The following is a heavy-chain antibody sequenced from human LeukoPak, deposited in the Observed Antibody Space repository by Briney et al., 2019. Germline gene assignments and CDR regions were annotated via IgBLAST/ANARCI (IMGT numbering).Heavy chain of an antibody. CDR2: TYYSGST. D-gene: IGHD5-12*01. Sequence: SETLSLTCTVSGGSISNYYWSWIRQPPGKGVEWIGYTYYSGSTNYNPSLKSRVTISVDTSKNQFSLKLSSVTAADTAVYYCAREIVATIWGYYFDYWGQGTLVTVSS. J-gene: IGHJ4*02. CDR3: AREIVATIWGYYFDY. CDR1: GGSISNYY. V-gene: IGHV4-59*12.